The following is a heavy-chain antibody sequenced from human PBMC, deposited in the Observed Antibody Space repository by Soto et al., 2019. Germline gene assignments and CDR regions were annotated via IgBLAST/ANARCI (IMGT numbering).Heavy chain of an antibody. J-gene: IGHJ5*01. V-gene: IGHV3-7*03. CDR1: GFTLSNYW. CDR2: IRQDGSVK. CDR3: ARDSYGSGSHDS. D-gene: IGHD3-10*01. Sequence: PGGSLRLSCAASGFTLSNYWISWVRQAPGKGLEWVANIRQDGSVKYYVDSVKGRFTISRDNAKSSLYLQMSSLRAEDTALYYCARDSYGSGSHDSWGQGTLVTVSS.